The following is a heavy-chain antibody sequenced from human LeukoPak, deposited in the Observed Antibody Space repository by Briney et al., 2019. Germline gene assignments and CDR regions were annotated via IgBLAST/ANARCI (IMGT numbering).Heavy chain of an antibody. CDR3: ARQESEMTTPANRYFDL. Sequence: TGESLKISCKGSGYNFAHDWIGWVRQMPGKGLEWMGIIFPDDSDTIYSPSFQGQVTISADKSIDTAYLQWSDLKASDSAMYYCARQESEMTTPANRYFDLWGQGTLITVSS. CDR1: GYNFAHDW. V-gene: IGHV5-51*01. J-gene: IGHJ4*02. CDR2: IFPDDSDT. D-gene: IGHD2-15*01.